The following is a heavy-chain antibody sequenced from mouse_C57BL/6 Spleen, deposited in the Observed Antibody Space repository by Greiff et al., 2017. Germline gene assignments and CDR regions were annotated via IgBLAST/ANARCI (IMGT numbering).Heavy chain of an antibody. CDR3: AREDYGSSYDY. CDR1: GYAFSSYW. J-gene: IGHJ2*01. Sequence: VQLKQSGAELVKPGASVKISCKASGYAFSSYWMNWVKQRPGKGLEWIGQIYPGDGDTNYNGKFKGKATLTADKSSSTAYMQLSSLTSEDSAVYFCAREDYGSSYDYWGQGTTLTVSS. D-gene: IGHD1-1*01. V-gene: IGHV1-80*01. CDR2: IYPGDGDT.